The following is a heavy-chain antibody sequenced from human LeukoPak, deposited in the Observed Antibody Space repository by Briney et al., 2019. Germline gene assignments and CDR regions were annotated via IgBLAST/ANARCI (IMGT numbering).Heavy chain of an antibody. J-gene: IGHJ6*02. CDR3: AKSSDFSFDYYYYYGMDV. CDR2: ISGSGGST. Sequence: GGSLRLSCAASGFTFSSYAMSWVRQAPGKELEWVSAISGSGGSTYYADSVKGRFTISRDNSKNTLYLQMNSLRAEDTAVYYCAKSSDFSFDYYYYYGMDVWGQGTTVTVSS. CDR1: GFTFSSYA. D-gene: IGHD2-2*01. V-gene: IGHV3-23*01.